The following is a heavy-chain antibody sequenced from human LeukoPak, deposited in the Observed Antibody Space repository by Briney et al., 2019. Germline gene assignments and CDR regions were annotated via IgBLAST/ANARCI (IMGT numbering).Heavy chain of an antibody. V-gene: IGHV3-23*01. D-gene: IGHD3-3*01. CDR1: GFTFSSFA. CDR3: AKDRNYDFWSGYHNYFDY. CDR2: VSGSGGST. J-gene: IGHJ4*02. Sequence: PGGSLRLSCAASGFTFSSFAMSWVRQAPGKGLEWVSVVSGSGGSTNYADPVKGRFTISRDNSKNTLYLQMNSLRVEDTAVYYWAKDRNYDFWSGYHNYFDYWGQGTLVTVSS.